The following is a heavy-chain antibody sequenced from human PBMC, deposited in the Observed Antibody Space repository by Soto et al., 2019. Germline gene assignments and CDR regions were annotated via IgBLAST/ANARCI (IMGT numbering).Heavy chain of an antibody. CDR2: IYYSGST. CDR1: GGSISSYY. Sequence: SETLSLTCTVSGGSISSYYWSWIRQPPGKGLEWIGYIYYSGSTNYNPSLKSRVTISVDTSKNQFSLKLSSVTAADTAVYYCARVSPNYCSGGSCYSNWFDPWGQGTLVTVSS. J-gene: IGHJ5*02. V-gene: IGHV4-59*01. D-gene: IGHD2-15*01. CDR3: ARVSPNYCSGGSCYSNWFDP.